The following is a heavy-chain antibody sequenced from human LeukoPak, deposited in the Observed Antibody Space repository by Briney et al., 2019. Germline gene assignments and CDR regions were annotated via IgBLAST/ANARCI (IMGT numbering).Heavy chain of an antibody. CDR2: IYTSGST. V-gene: IGHV4-4*07. J-gene: IGHJ5*02. CDR1: GGSISSYY. D-gene: IGHD3-10*01. CDR3: ARGRATYGSGDNWFDP. Sequence: PSETLSLTCTVSGGSISSYYWRWIRQPAGKGLEWIGRIYTSGSTNYNPSLKSRVTMSVDTSKNQFSLKLSSVTAADTAVYYCARGRATYGSGDNWFDPWGQGTLVTVSS.